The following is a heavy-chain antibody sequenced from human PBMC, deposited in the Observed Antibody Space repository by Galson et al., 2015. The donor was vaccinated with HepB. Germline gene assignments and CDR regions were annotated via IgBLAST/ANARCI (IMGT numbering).Heavy chain of an antibody. CDR2: ITPSGDNT. CDR1: GFTFSYYA. CDR3: AKVFPEKTDGWYRQALYYFDS. J-gene: IGHJ4*02. Sequence: SLRLSCAASGFTFSYYAMSWVRQAPGEGLEWVSAITPSGDNTYSADSMKGRFTISRDNSRNTLFLHMNSLRADDTAIYFCAKVFPEKTDGWYRQALYYFDSWGQGTRVTVSS. D-gene: IGHD6-19*01. V-gene: IGHV3-23*01.